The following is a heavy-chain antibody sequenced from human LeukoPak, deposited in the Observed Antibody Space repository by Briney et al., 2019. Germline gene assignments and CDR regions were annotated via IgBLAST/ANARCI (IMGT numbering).Heavy chain of an antibody. CDR1: GYSFTSYW. V-gene: IGHV5-51*01. D-gene: IGHD4-17*01. Sequence: GESLKISCKGSGYSFTSYWIGWVRQMPGKGLEWMGIIYPGDSDTRYSPSFQGQVTISADKSISTAYLQWSSLKASDTAMYYCARLVTVTTSYNWFDPWGQGTLVTVSS. CDR2: IYPGDSDT. J-gene: IGHJ5*02. CDR3: ARLVTVTTSYNWFDP.